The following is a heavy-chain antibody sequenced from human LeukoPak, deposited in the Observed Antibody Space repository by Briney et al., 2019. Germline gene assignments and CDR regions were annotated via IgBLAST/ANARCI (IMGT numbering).Heavy chain of an antibody. J-gene: IGHJ4*02. Sequence: GGSLRLSCAASGFTVSSNYMSWVRQAPGKGLEWVSVIYSGGSTYYADSVKGRFTISRDNSKNTLYLQMNSLRAEDTAVYYCARGISSAAGIYFDYWGQGTLVTVSS. CDR3: ARGISSAAGIYFDY. CDR1: GFTVSSNY. V-gene: IGHV3-66*01. D-gene: IGHD6-13*01. CDR2: IYSGGST.